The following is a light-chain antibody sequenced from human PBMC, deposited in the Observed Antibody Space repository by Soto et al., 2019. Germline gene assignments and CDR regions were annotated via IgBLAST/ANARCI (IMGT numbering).Light chain of an antibody. CDR3: QQSNSFPWT. CDR1: QPISNW. V-gene: IGKV1-12*01. J-gene: IGKJ1*01. Sequence: DIQMTQSPSSVSASVGDRVTITCRASQPISNWLAWYQQKPGKAPRLLISVTSSLQSGVPSRFSGGGSVTDFTLTISSLQPEDFATYYCQQSNSFPWTFGQGTKVEIK. CDR2: VTS.